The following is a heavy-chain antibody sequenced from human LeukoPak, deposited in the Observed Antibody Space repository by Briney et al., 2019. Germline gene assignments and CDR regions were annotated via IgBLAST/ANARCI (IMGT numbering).Heavy chain of an antibody. J-gene: IGHJ4*02. CDR3: AKAYSSSYLYFDY. D-gene: IGHD6-13*01. CDR2: ISGSGGST. V-gene: IGHV3-23*01. Sequence: PGGSLILSCAASGFTSSSYAMSWVRQAPGKGLEWVSAISGSGGSTYYADSVKGRFTISRDNSKKTLYLQMNSLRAEDTAVYYCAKAYSSSYLYFDYWGQGTLVTVSS. CDR1: GFTSSSYA.